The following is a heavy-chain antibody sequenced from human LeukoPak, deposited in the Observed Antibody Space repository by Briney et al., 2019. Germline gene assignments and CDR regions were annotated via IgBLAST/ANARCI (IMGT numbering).Heavy chain of an antibody. CDR3: ARKALSVGGIDY. CDR1: GGSISSYC. CDR2: IYYSGST. J-gene: IGHJ4*02. V-gene: IGHV4-59*01. D-gene: IGHD2-15*01. Sequence: SETLSLTCTVSGGSISSYCWSWIRQPPGKGLEWIGYIYYSGSTNYNPSLKSRVTISVDTSKNQFSLKLSSVTAADTAVYYCARKALSVGGIDYWGQGTLVTVSS.